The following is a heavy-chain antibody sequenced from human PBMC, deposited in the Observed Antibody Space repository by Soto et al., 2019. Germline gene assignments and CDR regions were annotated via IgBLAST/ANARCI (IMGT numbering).Heavy chain of an antibody. V-gene: IGHV1-69*01. CDR1: GGTFSSYA. Sequence: QVQLVQSGAEVKKPGSSVKVSCKASGGTFSSYAISWVRQAPGQGLEWMGGIIPIFGTANYAQKFQGRVTITADESTSTAYMELSSLRSEDTAVYYSAREAPTGSVDSSSWLNYYCYGMDVWGQGTTVTVSS. CDR2: IIPIFGTA. CDR3: AREAPTGSVDSSSWLNYYCYGMDV. D-gene: IGHD6-13*01. J-gene: IGHJ6*02.